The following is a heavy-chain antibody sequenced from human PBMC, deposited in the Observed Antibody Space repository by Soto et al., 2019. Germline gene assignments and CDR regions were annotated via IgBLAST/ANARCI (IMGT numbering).Heavy chain of an antibody. CDR1: GGTFSSYA. J-gene: IGHJ4*02. Sequence: GASVKVSCKASGGTFSSYAISWVRQAPGQGLEWMGGIIPIFGTANYAQKFQGRVTITADESTSTAYMELSSLRSEDTAVYYCASGDGLFRRGYSFDYWGQGTLVNVSS. V-gene: IGHV1-69*13. CDR3: ASGDGLFRRGYSFDY. CDR2: IIPIFGTA. D-gene: IGHD3-22*01.